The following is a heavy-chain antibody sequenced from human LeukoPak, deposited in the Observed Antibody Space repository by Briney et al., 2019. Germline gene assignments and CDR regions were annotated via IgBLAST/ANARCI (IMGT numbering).Heavy chain of an antibody. Sequence: PSETLSLTCTVSGGSLSSNSYYWGWIRQPPGKGLEWIGSIYYSGSTYYNPSLKSRVTISVDTSKNQFSLKLSSVTAADTAVYYCARVAYYGSGSYPIDYWGQGTLVTVSS. J-gene: IGHJ4*02. V-gene: IGHV4-39*07. CDR1: GGSLSSNSYY. CDR3: ARVAYYGSGSYPIDY. D-gene: IGHD3-10*01. CDR2: IYYSGST.